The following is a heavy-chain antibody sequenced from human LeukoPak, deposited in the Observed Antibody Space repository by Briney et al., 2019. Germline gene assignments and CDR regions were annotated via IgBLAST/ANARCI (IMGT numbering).Heavy chain of an antibody. CDR3: ARATRYCSSTSCPTRGMDV. CDR2: INHSGST. CDR1: GGSFSGYY. J-gene: IGHJ6*02. Sequence: SETLSLTCAVYGGSFSGYYWSWIRQPPGKGLDWIGEINHSGSTNYNPSLKSRVTISVDTSKNQFSLKLSSVTAADTAVYYCARATRYCSSTSCPTRGMDVWGQGTTVTVSS. V-gene: IGHV4-34*01. D-gene: IGHD2-2*01.